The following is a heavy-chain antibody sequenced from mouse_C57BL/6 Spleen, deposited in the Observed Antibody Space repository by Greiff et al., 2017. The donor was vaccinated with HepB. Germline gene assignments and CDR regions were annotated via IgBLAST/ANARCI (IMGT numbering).Heavy chain of an antibody. Sequence: QVQLQQPGAELVKPGASVKMSCKASGYTFTSYWITWVKQRPGQGLEWIGDIYPGSGSTNYNEKFKSKATLTVDTSSSTAYMQLSSLTSEDSAVYYCARPPFITHYWYFDVWGTGTTVTVSS. D-gene: IGHD1-1*01. CDR1: GYTFTSYW. CDR2: IYPGSGST. CDR3: ARPPFITHYWYFDV. V-gene: IGHV1-55*01. J-gene: IGHJ1*03.